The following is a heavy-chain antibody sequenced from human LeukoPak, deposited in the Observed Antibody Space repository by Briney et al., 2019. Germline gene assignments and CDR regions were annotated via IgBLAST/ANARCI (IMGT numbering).Heavy chain of an antibody. CDR2: IYSGGST. D-gene: IGHD3-22*01. J-gene: IGHJ4*02. CDR3: ARRAGDYSHPYDY. V-gene: IGHV3-53*01. CDR1: GFTVSSNS. Sequence: GGSLRLSCTVSGFTVSSNSMSWVRQAPGKGLEWVLFIYSGGSTQYSDSVKGRFTISRDNSKNTLYLQMNSLRAEDTAVYYCARRAGDYSHPYDYWGQGTLVTVSS.